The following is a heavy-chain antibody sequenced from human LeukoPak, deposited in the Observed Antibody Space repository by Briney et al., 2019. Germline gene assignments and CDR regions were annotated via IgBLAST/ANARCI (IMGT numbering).Heavy chain of an antibody. CDR2: ISYSGNT. J-gene: IGHJ3*02. Sequence: PSETLSLTCTVSGASITSYFWTWIRQPPGKGLDRIAYISYSGNTNYNPSLKSRVTISIDTSKNQFSLKLTSATAADTAMYYCARADYGDHGTTFDIWGQGTMVTVSS. CDR3: ARADYGDHGTTFDI. D-gene: IGHD4-17*01. V-gene: IGHV4-59*01. CDR1: GASITSYF.